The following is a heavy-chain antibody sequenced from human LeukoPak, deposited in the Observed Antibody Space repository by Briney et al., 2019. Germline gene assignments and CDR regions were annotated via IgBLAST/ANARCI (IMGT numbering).Heavy chain of an antibody. CDR3: TRGPLSWELLPGWSDP. CDR1: GYTFTSYD. CDR2: MNPNSGNT. Sequence: ASVKVSCKASGYTFTSYDINWVRQATGQGLEWMGWMNPNSGNTGYAQEFQGRVTMTRNTSISTAYMELSSLRSEDTAVYYCTRGPLSWELLPGWSDPWGQGTLVTVSS. D-gene: IGHD1-26*01. V-gene: IGHV1-8*01. J-gene: IGHJ5*02.